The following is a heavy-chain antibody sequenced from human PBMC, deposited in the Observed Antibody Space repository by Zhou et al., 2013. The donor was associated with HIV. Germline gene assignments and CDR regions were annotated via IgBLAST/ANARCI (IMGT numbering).Heavy chain of an antibody. CDR2: INPNSGGT. V-gene: IGHV1-2*02. D-gene: IGHD2-8*01. J-gene: IGHJ6*03. Sequence: QVQLVQSGAEVKKPGASVKVSCKASGYTFTGYYMHWVRQAPGQGLEWMGWINPNSGGTNYAQKFQGRVTMTRDTSISTAYMELSRLRSDDTAVYYCAREMESRYYYYYMDVWGKGTTVTVSS. CDR1: GYTFTGYY. CDR3: AREMESRYYYYYMDV.